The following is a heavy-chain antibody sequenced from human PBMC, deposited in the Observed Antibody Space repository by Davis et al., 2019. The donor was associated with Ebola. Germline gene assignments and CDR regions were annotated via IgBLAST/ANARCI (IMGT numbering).Heavy chain of an antibody. V-gene: IGHV5-51*01. CDR2: IHPSDSDT. CDR1: GYIFTSYW. J-gene: IGHJ4*02. D-gene: IGHD4-11*01. Sequence: PGGSLRLSCKASGYIFTSYWIGWVRQMPGKGLEWMGIIHPSDSDTRYSPSFQGQVTMSVDKSISTAYLHWSSLRASDTAMYFCARRRVDYTWYYWGQGTLVSVSS. CDR3: ARRRVDYTWYY.